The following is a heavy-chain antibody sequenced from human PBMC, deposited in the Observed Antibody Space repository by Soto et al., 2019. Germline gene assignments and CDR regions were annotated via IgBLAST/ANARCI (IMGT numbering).Heavy chain of an antibody. J-gene: IGHJ4*02. CDR3: ARGGPAAGFDL. CDR1: GYTFTIND. Sequence: GPSVKVSCKASGYTFTINDIDWVRQASGQGLEWMGWMKPSTGDSGSAQDFQGRITMTRDTATSTAYMELSSLRSEDTAIYYCARGGPAAGFDLWGQGTLVTVSS. V-gene: IGHV1-8*01. CDR2: MKPSTGDS. D-gene: IGHD6-13*01.